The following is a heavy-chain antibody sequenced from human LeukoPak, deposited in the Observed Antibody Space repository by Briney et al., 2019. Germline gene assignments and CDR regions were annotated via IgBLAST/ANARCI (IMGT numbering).Heavy chain of an antibody. Sequence: GGSLRLSCAASGFTFTSSAMSWVRQAPGKGLEWVSYISPSSSTIYYADSVKGRFTISRDNAKNSLYLQMNSLRADDTAVYYCARGGDFYWGQGTLVTVSS. D-gene: IGHD3-3*01. V-gene: IGHV3-48*01. CDR3: ARGGDFY. CDR1: GFTFTSSA. J-gene: IGHJ4*02. CDR2: ISPSSSTI.